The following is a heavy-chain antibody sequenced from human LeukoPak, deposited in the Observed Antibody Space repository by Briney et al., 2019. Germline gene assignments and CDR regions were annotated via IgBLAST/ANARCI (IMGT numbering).Heavy chain of an antibody. CDR3: ARDHGGKVDRYFDL. Sequence: GASVKVSCKASGYPFASYGISWVRPAPGQGLEWMGWISAYKGNTNYAQKFQGRVTMTTDTSTSTAYMELRSLRSDDTAVYYCARDHGGKVDRYFDLWGRGTLVTVSS. CDR1: GYPFASYG. D-gene: IGHD4-23*01. J-gene: IGHJ2*01. CDR2: ISAYKGNT. V-gene: IGHV1-18*01.